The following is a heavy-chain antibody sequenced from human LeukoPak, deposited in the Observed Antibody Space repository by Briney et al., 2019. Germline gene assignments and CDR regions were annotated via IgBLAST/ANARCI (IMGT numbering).Heavy chain of an antibody. CDR3: AGTNVDTASGDY. Sequence: SETLSLTCTVSGGSISSYYWSWIRQPPGKGLEWIGYIYYSGSTNYKPSLKSRVTISVDTSKNQFSLKLSSVTAADTAVYYCAGTNVDTASGDYWGQGTLVTVSS. CDR2: IYYSGST. V-gene: IGHV4-59*08. J-gene: IGHJ4*02. D-gene: IGHD5-18*01. CDR1: GGSISSYY.